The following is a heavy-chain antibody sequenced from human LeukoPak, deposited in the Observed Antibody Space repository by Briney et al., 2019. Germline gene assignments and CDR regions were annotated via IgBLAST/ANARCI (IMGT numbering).Heavy chain of an antibody. CDR1: GFTFSSYA. J-gene: IGHJ4*02. CDR2: ISGSGGST. D-gene: IGHD3-9*01. V-gene: IGHV3-23*01. CDR3: AKGTYFDWPLSLFDY. Sequence: GGSLRLSCAASGFTFSSYAMSWVRQAPGKGLEWVSAISGSGGSTYYADSVKGRSTISRDNSKNTLYLQMNSLRAEDTAVYYCAKGTYFDWPLSLFDYWGQGTLVTVSS.